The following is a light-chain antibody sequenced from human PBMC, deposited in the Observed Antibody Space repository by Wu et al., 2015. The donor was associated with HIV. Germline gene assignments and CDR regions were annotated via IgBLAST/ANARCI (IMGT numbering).Light chain of an antibody. CDR1: RXFTV. J-gene: IGKJ5*01. CDR2: GAS. CDR3: HQYGHTPIT. V-gene: IGKV3-20*01. Sequence: ERATSPAGPVRXFTVLCLGTSRNLGQAPRLLIYGASNRATGIPDRFSGSGSGTGFTLTISRLEPEDFAVYYCHQYGHTPITFGQGTRLEIK.